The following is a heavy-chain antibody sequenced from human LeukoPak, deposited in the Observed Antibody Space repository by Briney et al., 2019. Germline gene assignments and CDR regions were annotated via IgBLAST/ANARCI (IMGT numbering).Heavy chain of an antibody. Sequence: GGSLRISCAASGFTFSDYTMNWVRQAPGKGLEWISYIDISSSSTYYADSVKGRFTISRDNAKNSLYLQMSSLRAEDTALYYCARGPPLFDPWGQGTLVTVSS. CDR2: IDISSSST. V-gene: IGHV3-48*01. CDR3: ARGPPLFDP. J-gene: IGHJ5*02. CDR1: GFTFSDYT.